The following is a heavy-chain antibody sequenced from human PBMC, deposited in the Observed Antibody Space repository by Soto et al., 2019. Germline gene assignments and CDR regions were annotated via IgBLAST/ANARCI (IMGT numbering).Heavy chain of an antibody. CDR3: ARDSFYYGSGTNY. J-gene: IGHJ4*02. D-gene: IGHD3-10*01. CDR2: ISGSGGST. V-gene: IGHV3-23*01. Sequence: GGSLRLSCAASGFTFSSYAMSWVRQAPGKGLEWVSAISGSGGSTYYADSVKGRFTISRDNSKNTLYLQMNSLRAEDTAVYYCARDSFYYGSGTNYWGQGTLVTVSS. CDR1: GFTFSSYA.